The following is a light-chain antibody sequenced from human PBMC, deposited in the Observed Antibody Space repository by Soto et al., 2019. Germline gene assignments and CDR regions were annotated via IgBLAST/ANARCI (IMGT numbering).Light chain of an antibody. V-gene: IGLV2-14*01. CDR2: EVS. J-gene: IGLJ3*02. CDR1: SSDVGDSNY. CDR3: NSYSSTTTLV. Sequence: QSALTQPASVSGSPGQSITISCTGTSSDVGDSNYVSWYQQHPGTAPKLIIFEVSNRPSGVSNRFSGSKSGNTASLTISGLQAEDEAHYYCNSYSSTTTLVFGGGTKLTVL.